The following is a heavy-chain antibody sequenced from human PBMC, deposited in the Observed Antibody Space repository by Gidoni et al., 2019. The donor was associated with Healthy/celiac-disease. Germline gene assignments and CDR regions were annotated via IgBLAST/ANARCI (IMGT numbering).Heavy chain of an antibody. CDR1: GFTFGDYA. CDR3: TRHSGYDYFDY. Sequence: EVQLVESGGGLVQPGRSLRLSCTASGFTFGDYAMSWVRQAPGKGLEWVGFIRSKAYGGTTEYAASVKGRFTISRDDSKSIAYLQMNSLKTEDTAVYYCTRHSGYDYFDYWGQGTLVTVSS. J-gene: IGHJ4*02. D-gene: IGHD5-12*01. V-gene: IGHV3-49*04. CDR2: IRSKAYGGTT.